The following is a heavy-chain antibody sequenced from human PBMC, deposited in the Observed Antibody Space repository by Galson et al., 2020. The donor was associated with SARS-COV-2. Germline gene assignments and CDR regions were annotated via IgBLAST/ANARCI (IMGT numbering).Heavy chain of an antibody. D-gene: IGHD6-19*01. CDR1: GFTFSDAW. Sequence: TGGSLRLSCAASGFTFSDAWMTWVRQAPGKGLEWVGRIKTKTDGGTIDYAAPVKGRFIISRDDSKNTLYLQMNSLKSEDTAVYYCTTVVLREWLGDNYFDYWGQGTLVTVSS. CDR2: IKTKTDGGTI. J-gene: IGHJ4*02. V-gene: IGHV3-15*01. CDR3: TTVVLREWLGDNYFDY.